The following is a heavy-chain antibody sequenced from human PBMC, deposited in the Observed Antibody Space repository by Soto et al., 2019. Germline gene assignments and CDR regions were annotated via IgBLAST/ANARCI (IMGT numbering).Heavy chain of an antibody. CDR3: ARVDGPGSYFDY. V-gene: IGHV4-4*02. D-gene: IGHD3-10*01. J-gene: IGHJ4*02. CDR1: DVSISTQKW. Sequence: QVQLQESGPVLVKPSGTLSLTCTVSDVSISTQKWWWTWVRQPPGKGLEWIGEIHHGGGTNYNPSLKSRVTMSIDKSNNQFSLNLNSVTAADTAAYSCARVDGPGSYFDYWGQGTQVTVSS. CDR2: IHHGGGT.